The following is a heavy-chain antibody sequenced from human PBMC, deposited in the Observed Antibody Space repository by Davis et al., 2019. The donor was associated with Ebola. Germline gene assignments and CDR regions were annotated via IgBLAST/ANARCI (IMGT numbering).Heavy chain of an antibody. V-gene: IGHV3-33*01. CDR1: GFTFSSYG. Sequence: GESLKIFCAASGFTFSSYGMHCVRQAPGKGLEWVAVIWYDGSNKYYADSVKGRFTISRDNSKNTLYLQMNSLRAEDTAVYYCARAYSSGWPSVDYWGQGTLVTVSS. D-gene: IGHD6-19*01. CDR3: ARAYSSGWPSVDY. J-gene: IGHJ4*02. CDR2: IWYDGSNK.